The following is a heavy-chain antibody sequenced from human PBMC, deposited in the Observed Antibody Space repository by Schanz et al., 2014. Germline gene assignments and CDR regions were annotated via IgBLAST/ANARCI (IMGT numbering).Heavy chain of an antibody. V-gene: IGHV3-23*03. Sequence: EVQLVESGGGLVQPGGSLRLSCTASGFTFSSYSMNWVRQAPGKGLEWVSFVHPGGSTYYPDSVKGRFTISRDSSKNTLYLQMNSLRVEDTAVYYCAKTLFPGGTQTFGNWGRGTLVTVSS. CDR1: GFTFSSYS. CDR2: VHPGGST. CDR3: AKTLFPGGTQTFGN. D-gene: IGHD2-8*02. J-gene: IGHJ4*02.